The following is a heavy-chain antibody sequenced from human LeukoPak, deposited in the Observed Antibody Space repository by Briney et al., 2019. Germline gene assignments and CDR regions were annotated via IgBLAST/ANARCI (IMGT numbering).Heavy chain of an antibody. CDR3: ARGYYYDSSGYWVRAFDI. V-gene: IGHV4-59*12. J-gene: IGHJ3*02. D-gene: IGHD3-22*01. CDR1: GGSISSYY. Sequence: SETLSLTCTVSGGSISSYYWSWIRQPPGKGLEWIGYIYHSGSTNYNPSLKSRVTISVDRSKNQFSLILSSVTAADTAAYFCARGYYYDSSGYWVRAFDIWGQGTMVTVSS. CDR2: IYHSGST.